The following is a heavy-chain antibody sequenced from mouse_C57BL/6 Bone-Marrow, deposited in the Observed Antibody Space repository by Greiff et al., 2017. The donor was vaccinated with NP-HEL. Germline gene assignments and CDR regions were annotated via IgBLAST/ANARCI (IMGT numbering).Heavy chain of an antibody. CDR1: GFNIKDDY. CDR3: TTIYYSNSFAY. CDR2: IDPENGDT. Sequence: PLQQSGAELVRPGASVKLSCTASGFNIKDDYMHWVKQRPEQGLEWIGWIDPENGDTEYASKFQGKATITADTSSNTAYLQLSSLTSEDTAVYYCTTIYYSNSFAYWGQGTLVTVSA. J-gene: IGHJ3*01. D-gene: IGHD2-5*01. V-gene: IGHV14-4*01.